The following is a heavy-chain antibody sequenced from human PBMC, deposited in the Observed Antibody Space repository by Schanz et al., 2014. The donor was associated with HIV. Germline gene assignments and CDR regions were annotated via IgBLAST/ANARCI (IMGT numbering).Heavy chain of an antibody. CDR1: GSTFSSYW. J-gene: IGHJ4*02. CDR2: INSDGSST. Sequence: DVQLVASGGGFVQPGGSLRLSCAASGSTFSSYWMHWVRQAPGKGLVWVSRINSDGSSTNYADSVKGRLTISRDNAKNTLYLQMTTLRTEDTAVYYCAKPEYDSRGNSQSHFDSWGQGTLVTVSS. CDR3: AKPEYDSRGNSQSHFDS. D-gene: IGHD3-22*01. V-gene: IGHV3-74*02.